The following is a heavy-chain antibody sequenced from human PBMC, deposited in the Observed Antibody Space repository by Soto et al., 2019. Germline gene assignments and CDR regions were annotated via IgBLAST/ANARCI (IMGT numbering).Heavy chain of an antibody. CDR2: INPTSGGT. J-gene: IGHJ4*02. CDR1: GYTFAAYY. Sequence: QVQLVQSGAEVKKPGASVKVSCKTSGYTFAAYYIHWIRQAPGQGLEWMGWINPTSGGTVYAQNFQDRVTMTRDTSISTAYMELRRLNSDDTAVYYCARDPDYGDYGGYIFGSWGQGTPVTVSS. D-gene: IGHD4-17*01. CDR3: ARDPDYGDYGGYIFGS. V-gene: IGHV1-2*02.